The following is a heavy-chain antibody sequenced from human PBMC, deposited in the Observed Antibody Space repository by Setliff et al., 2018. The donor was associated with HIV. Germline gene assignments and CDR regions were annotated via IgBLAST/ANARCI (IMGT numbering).Heavy chain of an antibody. Sequence: SETLSLTCAVCGESFSGHHYNWIRQPPGKGLEWIGKINQSGNINYNPSLKSRVPISVDTFWGSVTAADTAVYYCARGGRGAFGDYYYMDVWGKGTTVTVSS. CDR1: GESFSGHH. CDR3: ARGGRGAFGDYYYMDV. V-gene: IGHV4-34*01. J-gene: IGHJ6*03. CDR2: INQSGNI. D-gene: IGHD3-10*01.